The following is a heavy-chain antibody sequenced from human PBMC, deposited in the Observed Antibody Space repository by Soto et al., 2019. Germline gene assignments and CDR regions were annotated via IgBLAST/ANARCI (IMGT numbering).Heavy chain of an antibody. CDR2: INPSGGST. D-gene: IGHD3-22*01. CDR1: GYTFTSYY. J-gene: IGHJ3*02. Sequence: ASVKVSCKASGYTFTSYYMHWVRQAPRQGLEWMGIINPSGGSTSYAQKFQGRVTMTRDTSTSTVYMELSSLRSEDTAVYYCARDSWYYYDSSGSYANDAFDIWGQGTMVTVSS. V-gene: IGHV1-46*01. CDR3: ARDSWYYYDSSGSYANDAFDI.